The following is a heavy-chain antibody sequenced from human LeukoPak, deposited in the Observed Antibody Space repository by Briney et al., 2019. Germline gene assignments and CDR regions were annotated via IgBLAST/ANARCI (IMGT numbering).Heavy chain of an antibody. CDR1: GGSFSGYY. D-gene: IGHD3-9*01. J-gene: IGHJ5*02. CDR3: ARGVPLRITISWRASNWFDP. Sequence: SETLSLTCAVYGGSFSGYYWSWIRQPPGKGLEWIGEINHSGSTNYNPSLKSRVTISVDTSKNQFSLKLSSVTAADTAVYYCARGVPLRITISWRASNWFDPWGQGTLVTVSS. CDR2: INHSGST. V-gene: IGHV4-34*01.